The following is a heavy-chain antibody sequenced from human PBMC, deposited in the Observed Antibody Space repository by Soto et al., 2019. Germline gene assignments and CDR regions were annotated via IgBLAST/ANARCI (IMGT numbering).Heavy chain of an antibody. CDR1: GFSFSSYT. D-gene: IGHD4-17*01. CDR2: ISRTSEDI. J-gene: IGHJ4*02. CDR3: ARGGRDSGGGGIPDW. V-gene: IGHV3-21*06. Sequence: EVQLVESGGGLVKPGGSLRLSCRASGFSFSSYTMSWVRQAPGKGLEWVSSISRTSEDIYYADSLKGRCDISRDNARNLVSWEGDSLRGEDGAVYYGARGGRDSGGGGIPDWWGQGTLVTVSS.